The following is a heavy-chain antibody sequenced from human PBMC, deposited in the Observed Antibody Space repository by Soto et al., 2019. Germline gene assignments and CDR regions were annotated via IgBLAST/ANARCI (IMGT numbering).Heavy chain of an antibody. CDR3: AHGTLWFDY. J-gene: IGHJ5*01. V-gene: IGHV2-5*02. CDR2: IYWDDDK. CDR1: GFSLSTSGVG. Sequence: QITLKESGPTLVKPTQTLTLTCTFSGFSLSTSGVGVGWIRQPPGKALEWLALIYWDDDKRYSPSLKSRLTITKDTPKHQVVRTMTNMDPVDTATYYCAHGTLWFDYWGQGTLVTVSS.